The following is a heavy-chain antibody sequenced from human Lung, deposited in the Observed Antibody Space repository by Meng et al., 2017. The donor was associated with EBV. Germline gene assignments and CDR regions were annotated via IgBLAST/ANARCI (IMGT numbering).Heavy chain of an antibody. D-gene: IGHD2-2*01. J-gene: IGHJ4*02. CDR3: ARTGCSSSSCYDY. V-gene: IGHV1-3*01. Sequence: GRLGPSGAEVKKPGPSVKFSCKGSGYSFTTYAMHWVRQAPGQRLEWMGWINAGNGNTKYSEKFQSRVTITRDTAASTAYMELSSLRSEDTAVYYCARTGCSSSSCYDYWGQGTLVTVSS. CDR2: INAGNGNT. CDR1: GYSFTTYA.